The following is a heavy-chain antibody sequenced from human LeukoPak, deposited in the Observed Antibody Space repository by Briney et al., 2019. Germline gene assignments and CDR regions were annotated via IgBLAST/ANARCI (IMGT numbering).Heavy chain of an antibody. CDR3: SRGRGGTYYFDY. CDR2: IRSKAYGGAT. CDR1: GFSFGDYA. D-gene: IGHD1-26*01. Sequence: GGSLRLSCTASGFSFGDYAMNWVRQAPGKGLEWVGYIRSKAYGGATEYAASVKGRFTISRDNSKSIAYLQMNSLKTEDTAVYYCSRGRGGTYYFDYWGQGTLVIVSS. J-gene: IGHJ4*02. V-gene: IGHV3-49*04.